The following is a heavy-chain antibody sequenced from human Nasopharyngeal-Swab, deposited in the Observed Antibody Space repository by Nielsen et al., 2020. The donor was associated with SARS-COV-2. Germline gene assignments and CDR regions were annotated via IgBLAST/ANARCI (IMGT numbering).Heavy chain of an antibody. Sequence: GGFLRLSCKGSGYSFTSYWIGWVRQMPGKGLEWMGIIYPGDSDTRYSPSFQGQVTISADKSISTAYLQWSSLKASDTAMYYCARHGPYWFDPWGQGTLVTVSS. V-gene: IGHV5-51*01. CDR2: IYPGDSDT. CDR1: GYSFTSYW. CDR3: ARHGPYWFDP. J-gene: IGHJ5*02.